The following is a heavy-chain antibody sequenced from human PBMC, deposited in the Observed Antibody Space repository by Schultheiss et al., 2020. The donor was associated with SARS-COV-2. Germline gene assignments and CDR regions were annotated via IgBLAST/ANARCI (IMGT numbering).Heavy chain of an antibody. V-gene: IGHV4-34*01. J-gene: IGHJ4*02. CDR1: DGSFSDSY. CDR2: INHSGST. Sequence: SETLSLTCAVHDGSFSDSYWTWIRQSPGKGLEWIGEINHSGSTNYNPSLKSRVTISVDTSKNQFSLKLSSVTAADTAVYYCARLAASTSSDYWGQGTLVTVSS. D-gene: IGHD2-2*01. CDR3: ARLAASTSSDY.